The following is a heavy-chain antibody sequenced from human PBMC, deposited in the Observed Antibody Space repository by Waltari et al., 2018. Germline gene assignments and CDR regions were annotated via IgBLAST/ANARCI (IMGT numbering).Heavy chain of an antibody. D-gene: IGHD1-7*01. CDR3: ASGNSHAFDI. Sequence: EVQLVESGGGLIQPGGSLRLSCAASGFTFSSYWLHGVRQAPGKGLLWVARINSDGSSTSNADSVKGRFTISRDNAKNTLYLQMNSLRAEDTAMYYCASGNSHAFDIWGQGTMVTVSS. V-gene: IGHV3-74*01. J-gene: IGHJ3*02. CDR2: INSDGSST. CDR1: GFTFSSYW.